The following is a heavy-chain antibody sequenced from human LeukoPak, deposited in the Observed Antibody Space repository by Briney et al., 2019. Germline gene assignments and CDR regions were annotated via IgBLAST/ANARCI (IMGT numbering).Heavy chain of an antibody. Sequence: PGGSLRLSCAASGFTFSSYSMNWVRQAPGKGLEWVSSISSSSSYIYYADSVKGRFTISRDNAKNSLYLQMNSLRAEDTAVYYCARDKSLTGYFDYWGQGTLVTVSS. CDR1: GFTFSSYS. CDR3: ARDKSLTGYFDY. D-gene: IGHD3-16*01. CDR2: ISSSSSYI. J-gene: IGHJ4*02. V-gene: IGHV3-21*01.